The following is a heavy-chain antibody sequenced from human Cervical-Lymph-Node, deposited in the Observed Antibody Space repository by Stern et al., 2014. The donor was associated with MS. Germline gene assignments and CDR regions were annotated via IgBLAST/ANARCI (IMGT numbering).Heavy chain of an antibody. CDR1: GFTFTSSA. V-gene: IGHV1-58*02. CDR2: IVVGSGNT. Sequence: QLVESGPEVKKPGTSVKVSCKASGFTFTSSAMQWVRQARGQRLEWIGWIVVGSGNTNYAQKFQERVPITRDMSTSTAYMELSSLRSEDTAVYYCAADRWYYGSGSPLYYFDYWGQGTLVTVSS. CDR3: AADRWYYGSGSPLYYFDY. D-gene: IGHD3-10*01. J-gene: IGHJ4*02.